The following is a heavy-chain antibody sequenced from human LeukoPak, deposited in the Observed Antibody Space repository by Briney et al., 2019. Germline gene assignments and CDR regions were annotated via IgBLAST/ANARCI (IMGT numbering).Heavy chain of an antibody. J-gene: IGHJ4*02. CDR2: ISSSGSTI. V-gene: IGHV3-48*03. CDR3: ARDATGYSRGRFDY. CDR1: GFTFSSAW. D-gene: IGHD6-19*01. Sequence: SGGSLRLSCAASGFTFSSAWVHWVRQAPGKGLEWVSYISSSGSTIYYADSVKGRFTISRDNAKNSLYLQMNSLRVEDTAVYYCARDATGYSRGRFDYWGQGTLVTVSS.